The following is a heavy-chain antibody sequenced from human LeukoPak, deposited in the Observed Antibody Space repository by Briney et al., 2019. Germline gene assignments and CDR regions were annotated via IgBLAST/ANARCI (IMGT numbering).Heavy chain of an antibody. V-gene: IGHV3-30*03. CDR1: GFTFSNYA. J-gene: IGHJ4*02. CDR3: VRLHDSSGYYYPLFGY. CDR2: ISYDGSRK. D-gene: IGHD3-22*01. Sequence: GGSLRLSCAASGFTFSNYAMHWVRQAPDKGLEWVTVISYDGSRKYYADSVKGRFTISRDNSKNTVYLQMNSLRAEDTAVYYCVRLHDSSGYYYPLFGYWGQGTLVTVSS.